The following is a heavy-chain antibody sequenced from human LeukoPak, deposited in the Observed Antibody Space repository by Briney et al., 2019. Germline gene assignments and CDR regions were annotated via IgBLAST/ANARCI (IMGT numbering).Heavy chain of an antibody. CDR1: GGSISSYY. J-gene: IGHJ2*01. V-gene: IGHV4-59*01. D-gene: IGHD2-15*01. CDR2: IYYSGST. CDR3: ASLAGGWWYFDL. Sequence: SETLSLTCTVSGGSISSYYWSWIRQPPGKGLEWIGYIYYSGSTNYNPSLKSRVTISVDTSKNQFSLKLSSVTAADTAVYYCASLAGGWWYFDLWGRGTLVTVSS.